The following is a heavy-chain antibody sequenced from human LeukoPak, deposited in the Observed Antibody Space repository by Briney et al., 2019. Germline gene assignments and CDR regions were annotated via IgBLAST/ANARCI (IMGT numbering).Heavy chain of an antibody. V-gene: IGHV3-48*03. CDR3: ARYLDYYGSGSYYNVRSRYMDV. J-gene: IGHJ6*03. CDR2: ISSSGSTI. Sequence: GGSLRLSCAASGFTFSSYEMNWVRQAPGQGLEWVSYISSSGSTIYYADSVKGRFTISRDNAKNSLYLQMNSLRAEDTAVYYCARYLDYYGSGSYYNVRSRYMDVWGKGTTVTVSS. D-gene: IGHD3-10*01. CDR1: GFTFSSYE.